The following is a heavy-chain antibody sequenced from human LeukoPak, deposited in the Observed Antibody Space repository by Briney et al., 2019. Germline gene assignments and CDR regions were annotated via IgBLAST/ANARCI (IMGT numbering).Heavy chain of an antibody. CDR2: IDAGNGRT. CDR1: GYDFTKNA. Sequence: ASVKLSCKASGYDFTKNAVQWVRQAPGQRLEWKGWIDAGNGRTKYSQDFQGRVTISRYTSASIAYMELSSLRSDDMAVYYCARGIWSTTLTAYYLDYWGQGTLVTVSS. J-gene: IGHJ4*02. V-gene: IGHV1-3*03. CDR3: ARGIWSTTLTAYYLDY. D-gene: IGHD2-21*02.